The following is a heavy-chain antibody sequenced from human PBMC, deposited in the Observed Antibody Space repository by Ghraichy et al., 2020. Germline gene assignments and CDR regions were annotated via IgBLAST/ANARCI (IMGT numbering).Heavy chain of an antibody. J-gene: IGHJ4*02. Sequence: SETLSLTCAVYGGSFSGYYWSWIRQPPGKGLEWIGEINHSGSTNYNPSLKSRVTISVDTSKNQFSLKLSSVTAADTAVYYCARGKPVERPFDYWGQGTLVTVSS. V-gene: IGHV4-34*01. D-gene: IGHD5-24*01. CDR1: GGSFSGYY. CDR3: ARGKPVERPFDY. CDR2: INHSGST.